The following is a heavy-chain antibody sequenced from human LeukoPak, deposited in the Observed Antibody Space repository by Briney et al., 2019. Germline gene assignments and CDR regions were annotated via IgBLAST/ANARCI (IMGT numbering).Heavy chain of an antibody. V-gene: IGHV3-23*01. Sequence: GSLRLSCAASGFTFSSYAMSWVRQAPGKGLEWVSAISGSGGSTYYADSVKGRFTISRDNSKNTLYLQMNILRAEDTAVYYCAKTTYYYDSSGPEAFDYWGQGTLVTVSS. CDR2: ISGSGGST. J-gene: IGHJ4*02. CDR3: AKTTYYYDSSGPEAFDY. D-gene: IGHD3-22*01. CDR1: GFTFSSYA.